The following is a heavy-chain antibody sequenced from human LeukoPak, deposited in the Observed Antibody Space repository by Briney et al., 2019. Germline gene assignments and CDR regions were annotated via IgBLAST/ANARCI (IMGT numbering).Heavy chain of an antibody. Sequence: ASVKVSCKVSGYTLTELSMHWVRQAPGKGLEWMGGFDPEDGETIYAQKFQGRVTMTEDTSTDTAYMELGSLRSEDTAVYYCATVFLGYYDSSGYYYFDYWGQGTLVTVSS. CDR1: GYTLTELS. J-gene: IGHJ4*02. V-gene: IGHV1-24*01. D-gene: IGHD3-22*01. CDR3: ATVFLGYYDSSGYYYFDY. CDR2: FDPEDGET.